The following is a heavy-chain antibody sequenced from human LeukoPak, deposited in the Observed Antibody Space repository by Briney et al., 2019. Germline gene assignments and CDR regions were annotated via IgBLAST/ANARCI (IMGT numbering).Heavy chain of an antibody. V-gene: IGHV4-59*01. Sequence: PSQTLSLTWAVSAGSISSYYWSSIRQPPGKGLEWIGYIYYSGSTNYNPSLKGRVTISVDTSKNQFSLKLSSVTAADTAVYYCARQRPLWFGELFYYYYYMDVWGKGTTVTVSS. CDR2: IYYSGST. J-gene: IGHJ6*03. D-gene: IGHD3-10*01. CDR1: AGSISSYY. CDR3: ARQRPLWFGELFYYYYYMDV.